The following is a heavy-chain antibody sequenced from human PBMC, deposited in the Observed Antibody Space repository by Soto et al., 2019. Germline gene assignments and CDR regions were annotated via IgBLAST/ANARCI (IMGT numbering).Heavy chain of an antibody. V-gene: IGHV4-39*07. D-gene: IGHD2-8*02. CDR3: ARVPGP. CDR1: GCSITSSSYY. Sequence: SETLALTCTVLGCSITSSSYYGVWIRQPPGKGLEWIGSISYSGGNYYNPSLKSRVTISVDRSTNQFSLKLSSVTAADKAMYYCARVPGPWGKGTLVTVSS. CDR2: ISYSGGN. J-gene: IGHJ5*02.